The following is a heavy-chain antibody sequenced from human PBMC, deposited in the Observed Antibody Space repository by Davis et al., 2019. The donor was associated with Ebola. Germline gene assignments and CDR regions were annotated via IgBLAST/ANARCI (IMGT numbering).Heavy chain of an antibody. CDR2: IQYDGLNK. J-gene: IGHJ6*02. D-gene: IGHD3-10*01. V-gene: IGHV3-30*02. Sequence: GESLKISCAASGFTFRGNGMHWVRQAPGKGLEWVAFIQYDGLNKYSADSVKGRLTVSRDNSKNTLYLQVNSLRAEDTAVYYCAKDADYYGSGSYFGPTYYYGMDVWGQGTTVTVS. CDR1: GFTFRGNG. CDR3: AKDADYYGSGSYFGPTYYYGMDV.